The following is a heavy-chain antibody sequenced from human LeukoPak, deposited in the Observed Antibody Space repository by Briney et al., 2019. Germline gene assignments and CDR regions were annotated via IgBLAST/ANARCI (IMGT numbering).Heavy chain of an antibody. CDR3: ASGSGSYRTPYYYMDV. J-gene: IGHJ6*03. CDR1: GFTVSSNY. V-gene: IGHV3-53*01. CDR2: IYSGGST. Sequence: GGSLRLSCAASGFTVSSNYMSWVRQAPGKELEWVSVIYSGGSTYYADSVKGRFTISRDNSKNTLYLQMNSLRAEDTAVYYCASGSGSYRTPYYYMDVWDTGTTVTVSS. D-gene: IGHD3-10*01.